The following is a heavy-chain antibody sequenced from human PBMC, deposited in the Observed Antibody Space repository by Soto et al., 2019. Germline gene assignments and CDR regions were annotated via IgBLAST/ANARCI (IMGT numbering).Heavy chain of an antibody. CDR3: ARDPHVLRYFGLGEFDY. CDR1: GFTFSSYS. J-gene: IGHJ4*02. V-gene: IGHV3-21*01. Sequence: GGSLRLSCAASGFTFSSYSMNWVRQAPGKGLEWVSSISSSSSYIYYADSVKGRFTISRDNAKNSLYLQMNSLRAEDTAVYYCARDPHVLRYFGLGEFDYWGQGTLVTVSS. CDR2: ISSSSSYI. D-gene: IGHD3-9*01.